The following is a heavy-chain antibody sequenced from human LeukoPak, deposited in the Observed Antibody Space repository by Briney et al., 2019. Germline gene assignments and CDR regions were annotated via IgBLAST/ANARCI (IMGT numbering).Heavy chain of an antibody. V-gene: IGHV1-2*02. CDR3: ARDAIAAAGAGA. J-gene: IGHJ4*02. Sequence: ASVKVSCKASGYTFTDYSMHWVRQAPGQGLEWMGWINPKSGDTDYAQKFQGRVTMTRDTSISTAYLEVSRLTSDDTAVYFCARDAIAAAGAGAWGQGTLVTVSS. CDR1: GYTFTDYS. D-gene: IGHD6-13*01. CDR2: INPKSGDT.